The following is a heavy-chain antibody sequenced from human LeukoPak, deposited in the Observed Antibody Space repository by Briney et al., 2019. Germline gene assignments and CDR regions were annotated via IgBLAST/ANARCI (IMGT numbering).Heavy chain of an antibody. CDR3: ARDLGYTLSY. Sequence: ASEKISCKASGYTFTDYAIHWVRQTPGQRLEWMGWISAGSGNTKYSRSLQGRVTITRDTSASTAYMELRSLRSEDTAVYYCARDLGYTLSYWGQGTPVTVSS. CDR1: GYTFTDYA. J-gene: IGHJ4*02. V-gene: IGHV1-3*01. D-gene: IGHD2-2*02. CDR2: ISAGSGNT.